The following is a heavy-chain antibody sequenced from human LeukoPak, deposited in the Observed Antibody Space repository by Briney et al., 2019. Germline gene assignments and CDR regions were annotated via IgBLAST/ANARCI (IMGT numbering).Heavy chain of an antibody. V-gene: IGHV4-39*01. Sequence: SETLSLTCSVSGGSISSSSSYWGWIRQPPGKGLDWIGSIYYGGSTYDNPSLKSRVTISVDTSKNQFSLKLSSVTAADTAVYYCASVGGSTGTFDYWGQGTLVTVSS. D-gene: IGHD2-2*01. CDR1: GGSISSSSSY. CDR3: ASVGGSTGTFDY. CDR2: IYYGGST. J-gene: IGHJ4*02.